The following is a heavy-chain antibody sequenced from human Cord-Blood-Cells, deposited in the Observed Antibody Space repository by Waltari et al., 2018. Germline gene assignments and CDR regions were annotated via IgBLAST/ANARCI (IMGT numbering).Heavy chain of an antibody. D-gene: IGHD3-10*01. V-gene: IGHV1-2*02. CDR3: ARASSLFFGEYYFDY. CDR1: GYTFTGYY. CDR2: INPNSGGT. Sequence: QVQLVQSGAEVKKPGASVKVSCKASGYTFTGYYMHWVRQAPGQGLEWMGWINPNSGGTNYAQKFQGRVTMTRDTSIGTAYMELSRLRSDDTAVYYCARASSLFFGEYYFDYWGQGTLVTVSS. J-gene: IGHJ4*02.